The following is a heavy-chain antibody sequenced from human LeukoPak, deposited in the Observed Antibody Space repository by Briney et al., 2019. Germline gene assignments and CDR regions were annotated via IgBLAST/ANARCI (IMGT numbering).Heavy chain of an antibody. CDR3: AREVNWNDFDY. V-gene: IGHV3-7*01. D-gene: IGHD1-1*01. Sequence: GSLRLSCAASGFTFSNYWMSWVRQAPGKGLEWVANIKEDGSEKNYVDSVKGRFTISRDNAKNSLYLQMNSLRAEDTAVYYCAREVNWNDFDYWGQGTLVTVSS. CDR1: GFTFSNYW. J-gene: IGHJ4*02. CDR2: IKEDGSEK.